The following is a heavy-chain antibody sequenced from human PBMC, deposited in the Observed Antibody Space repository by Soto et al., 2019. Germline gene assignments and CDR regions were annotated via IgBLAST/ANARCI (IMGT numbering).Heavy chain of an antibody. Sequence: GGSLRLSCAASGFTFNSYAMSWVRQAPGKGLEWVSGVSFSGETTYFADSVRGRFAISRDNSKNTLSLQMNSLRAEDTAVYYCAKSKGGYCSSGACFKFDYWGQGTPVTVSS. CDR1: GFTFNSYA. CDR2: VSFSGETT. CDR3: AKSKGGYCSSGACFKFDY. V-gene: IGHV3-23*01. J-gene: IGHJ4*02. D-gene: IGHD2-15*01.